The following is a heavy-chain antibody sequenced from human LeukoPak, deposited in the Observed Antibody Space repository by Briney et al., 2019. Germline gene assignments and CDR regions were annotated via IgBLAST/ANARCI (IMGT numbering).Heavy chain of an antibody. CDR2: IYTSGST. J-gene: IGHJ2*01. CDR1: GGSISSYY. CDR3: ARQIRGDGDYLPYWYFDL. D-gene: IGHD4-17*01. Sequence: SETLSLTCTVSGGSISSYYWSWIRQPAGKGLEWIGLIYTSGSTNYNPSLKSRVTMSVDTSKNQFSLKLSSVTAADTAVYYCARQIRGDGDYLPYWYFDLLGRGTLVTVSS. V-gene: IGHV4-4*07.